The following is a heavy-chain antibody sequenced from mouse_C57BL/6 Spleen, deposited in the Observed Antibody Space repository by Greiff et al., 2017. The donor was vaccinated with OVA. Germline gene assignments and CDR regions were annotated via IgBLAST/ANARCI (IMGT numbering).Heavy chain of an antibody. J-gene: IGHJ4*01. D-gene: IGHD3-3*01. V-gene: IGHV1-59*01. Sequence: QVQLQQPGAELVRPGTSVKLSCKASGYTFTSYWMHWVKQRPGQGLAWIGVIDPSDSYTNYNQKFKGKATLTVDTSSSTAYMQLSSLTSEDSAVYYCARRILGNAMDDWGQGTSVTVSS. CDR1: GYTFTSYW. CDR3: ARRILGNAMDD. CDR2: IDPSDSYT.